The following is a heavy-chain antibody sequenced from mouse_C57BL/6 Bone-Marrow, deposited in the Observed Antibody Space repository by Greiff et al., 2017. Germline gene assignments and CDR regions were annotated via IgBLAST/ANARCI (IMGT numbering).Heavy chain of an antibody. D-gene: IGHD1-1*01. V-gene: IGHV1-18*01. CDR2: INPNNGGT. Sequence: EVQVVESGPELVKPGASVKIPCKASGYTFTDYNMDWVKQSHGKSLEWIGDINPNNGGTIYNQKFKGKATLTVDKSSSTAYMELRSLTSEDTAVYYCASSSWDYWGQGTTLTVSS. CDR3: ASSSWDY. J-gene: IGHJ2*01. CDR1: GYTFTDYN.